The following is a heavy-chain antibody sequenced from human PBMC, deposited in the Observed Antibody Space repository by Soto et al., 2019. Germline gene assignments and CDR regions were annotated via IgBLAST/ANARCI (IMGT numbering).Heavy chain of an antibody. Sequence: QVQLQESGPGLVKPSETLSLTCTVSGGSIDSYYWTWIRQPPGKGLEWIGYVYYTGTTTYSPSLKSRVTISLNTTMNQISLKLSSLTAADTAFYYCARLGGYYQSLDTWGQGTLVTVSS. D-gene: IGHD3-22*01. CDR2: VYYTGTT. CDR3: ARLGGYYQSLDT. J-gene: IGHJ5*02. CDR1: GGSIDSYY. V-gene: IGHV4-59*08.